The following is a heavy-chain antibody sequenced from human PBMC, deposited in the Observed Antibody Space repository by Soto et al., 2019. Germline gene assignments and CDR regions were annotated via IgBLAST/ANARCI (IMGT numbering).Heavy chain of an antibody. CDR3: ARVWTTVTNWFDP. J-gene: IGHJ5*01. Sequence: QVQLQESGPGLVKPSGTLSLTCAVSGGSINSSNWWSWVRQPPGKGLEWIGEIYHSGSTNYNPSLQSPVTTSVDKSKNQFSLKLSSVTAADTAVYYCARVWTTVTNWFDPWGQGTLVTVSS. V-gene: IGHV4-4*02. CDR1: GGSINSSNW. D-gene: IGHD4-17*01. CDR2: IYHSGST.